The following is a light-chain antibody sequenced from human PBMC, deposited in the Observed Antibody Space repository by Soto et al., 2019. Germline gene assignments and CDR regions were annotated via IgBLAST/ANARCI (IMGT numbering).Light chain of an antibody. CDR3: CSYAGSYTFVV. V-gene: IGLV2-11*01. CDR2: DVS. J-gene: IGLJ2*01. CDR1: SSDVGGYNY. Sequence: QSALTQPRSVSGSPEQSVTISCTGTSSDVGGYNYVSWYQQHPGKAPKLMMYDVSERPSGVPNRFSGSKSGNTASLTISGLQAEDEANYYCCSYAGSYTFVVFGGGTKVTVL.